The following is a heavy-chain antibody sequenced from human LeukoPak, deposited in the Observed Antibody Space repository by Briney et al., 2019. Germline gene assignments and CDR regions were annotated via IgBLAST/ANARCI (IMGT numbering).Heavy chain of an antibody. Sequence: SGPVLVKPTETLTLTCTVSGFSLSNARMGVSWIRQPPGKALEWLAHIFSNDEKSYSTSLKSRLTISKDTSKSQVVLTMTNMDPVGTATYYCARAPMVRGVLDAFDIWGQGTMVTVSS. J-gene: IGHJ3*02. CDR3: ARAPMVRGVLDAFDI. CDR1: GFSLSNARMG. V-gene: IGHV2-26*01. D-gene: IGHD3-10*01. CDR2: IFSNDEK.